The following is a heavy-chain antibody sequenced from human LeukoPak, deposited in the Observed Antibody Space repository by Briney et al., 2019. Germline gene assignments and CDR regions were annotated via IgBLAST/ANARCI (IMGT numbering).Heavy chain of an antibody. CDR1: GFTFNNYA. D-gene: IGHD4-17*01. V-gene: IGHV3-23*01. CDR2: ISDSDGSA. Sequence: GGSLRLSCAASGFTFNNYAMSWARQAPGKGLEWVSAISDSDGSAYYADSVKGRFTISRDNSKNTLYLQMNSLRAEDTAVYYCARGYGDHVGPFYFQHWGQGTLVTVSS. J-gene: IGHJ1*01. CDR3: ARGYGDHVGPFYFQH.